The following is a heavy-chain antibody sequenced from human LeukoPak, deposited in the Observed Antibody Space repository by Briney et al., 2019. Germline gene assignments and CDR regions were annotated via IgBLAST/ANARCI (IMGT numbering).Heavy chain of an antibody. J-gene: IGHJ6*02. CDR2: INHSGST. CDR1: GGSFSGYY. V-gene: IGHV4-34*01. D-gene: IGHD3-3*01. Sequence: SETLSLTCAVYGGSFSGYYWSWIRQPPGKGLEWIGEINHSGSTNYNPSPKSRVTISVDTSKNQFSLKLSSVTAADTAVYYCATGFLPASYYYYYGMDVWGQGTTVTVSS. CDR3: ATGFLPASYYYYYGMDV.